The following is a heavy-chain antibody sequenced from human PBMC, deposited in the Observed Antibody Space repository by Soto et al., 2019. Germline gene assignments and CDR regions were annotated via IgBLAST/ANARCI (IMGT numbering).Heavy chain of an antibody. J-gene: IGHJ4*02. D-gene: IGHD3-10*01. V-gene: IGHV3-23*01. CDR1: GFPFSSFS. CDR2: FRSSGDDGTT. Sequence: PGGSLSLSCVASGFPFSSFSMSWVRPAPGKGLEWVSGFRSSGDDGTTYYADSVKGRFTISRDNSKNTLFLQMNSLRAEDTAIYYCAKKVNSGPGSQYFDYWGQGTLVTVSS. CDR3: AKKVNSGPGSQYFDY.